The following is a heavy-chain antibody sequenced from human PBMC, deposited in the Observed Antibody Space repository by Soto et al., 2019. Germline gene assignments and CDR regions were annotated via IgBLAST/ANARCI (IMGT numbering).Heavy chain of an antibody. J-gene: IGHJ4*02. CDR1: GGSISGYY. D-gene: IGHD2-2*01. Sequence: QVQLQESGPGLVKPSETLSLTCTVSGGSISGYYWSWIRQPPGKGLEWIGYIYYSGSSNYNPSLKSRVTMSVDMSKNQFSLRLNSVTAADTAVYYCARYYCTSTTCYYFDYWGQGTLVTVSS. V-gene: IGHV4-59*01. CDR3: ARYYCTSTTCYYFDY. CDR2: IYYSGSS.